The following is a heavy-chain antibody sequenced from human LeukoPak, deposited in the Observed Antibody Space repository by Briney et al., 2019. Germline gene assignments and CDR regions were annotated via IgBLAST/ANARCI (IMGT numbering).Heavy chain of an antibody. Sequence: GASLQISCKGSGYSFTSYWIGWVRQLPGKGLEWMGIIYPGDSDTRYSPSFQGQVTISADKSISTAYLQWSSLKASDTAMYYCARGRSSSWYYFDYWGQGTLVTVSS. CDR3: ARGRSSSWYYFDY. D-gene: IGHD6-13*01. V-gene: IGHV5-51*01. CDR2: IYPGDSDT. CDR1: GYSFTSYW. J-gene: IGHJ4*02.